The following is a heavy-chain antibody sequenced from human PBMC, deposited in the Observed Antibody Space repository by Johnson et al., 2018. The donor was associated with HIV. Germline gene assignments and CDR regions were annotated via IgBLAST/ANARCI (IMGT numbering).Heavy chain of an antibody. Sequence: QLVESGGGLVQPGRSLRLSCVASGFTFDKYAMHWVRQAPGKGLEWVSGISWNSGSLGYADSVKGRFTISSDNAKNSLYLQMNSLRVEDTALYCWVKGKGIAAPGKIGDAFDDWGQGAKVTGSS. D-gene: IGHD6-13*01. CDR3: VKGKGIAAPGKIGDAFDD. CDR2: ISWNSGSL. CDR1: GFTFDKYA. J-gene: IGHJ3*01. V-gene: IGHV3-9*01.